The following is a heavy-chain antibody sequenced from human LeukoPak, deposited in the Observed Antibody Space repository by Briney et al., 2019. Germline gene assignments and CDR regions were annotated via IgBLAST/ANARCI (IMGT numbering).Heavy chain of an antibody. D-gene: IGHD3-10*01. V-gene: IGHV3-21*01. J-gene: IGHJ5*02. Sequence: GGSLRLSCAASGFTFSSYSMTWVRQAPGKGLEWVSSISSSSSYIYYADSVKGRFTISRDNAKNSLYLQMNSLRVEDTAVYYCARDLVARVRGFPDWFDPWGQGTLVTVSS. CDR2: ISSSSSYI. CDR1: GFTFSSYS. CDR3: ARDLVARVRGFPDWFDP.